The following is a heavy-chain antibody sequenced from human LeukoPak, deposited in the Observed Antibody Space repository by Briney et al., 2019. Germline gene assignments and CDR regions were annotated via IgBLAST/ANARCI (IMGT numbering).Heavy chain of an antibody. CDR2: INHSGST. CDR3: ARGHYDYVWGSYRLIVYFDY. D-gene: IGHD3-16*02. J-gene: IGHJ4*02. Sequence: PSETLSLTCAVYGGSFSGYYWSWIRQPPGKGLEWIGEINHSGSTNYNPSLKSRVTISVDTSKNQFSLKLSSVTAADTAVYYCARGHYDYVWGSYRLIVYFDYWGQGTLVTVSS. V-gene: IGHV4-34*01. CDR1: GGSFSGYY.